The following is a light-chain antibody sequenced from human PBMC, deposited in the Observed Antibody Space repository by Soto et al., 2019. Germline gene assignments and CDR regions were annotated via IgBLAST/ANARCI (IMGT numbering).Light chain of an antibody. Sequence: EIVMTQSPGTLSLSPGERATISCRASQVIGSRYLAWYHQKSGQAPRLLIYGTSSRATGIPDRFSGSGSGTDFTLTISRLEPEDFAVFFCQQYGTSEIIFGQGTRLEIK. J-gene: IGKJ5*01. V-gene: IGKV3-20*01. CDR1: QVIGSRY. CDR2: GTS. CDR3: QQYGTSEII.